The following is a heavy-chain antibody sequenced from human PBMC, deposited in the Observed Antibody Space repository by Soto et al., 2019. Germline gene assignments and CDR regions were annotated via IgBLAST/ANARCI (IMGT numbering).Heavy chain of an antibody. CDR1: GFTVSSTF. Sequence: EVQLVESGGGLIQPGGSLRLSCAASGFTVSSTFMMWVRQAPGKGLEWDSSLYRGGSTYYADAVEGRFIVSRDSPENTLYLQMNSLRGDDTAVYYCARARVEVPAHPRLDAFDLWGPGTVVAVSS. CDR2: LYRGGST. CDR3: ARARVEVPAHPRLDAFDL. V-gene: IGHV3-53*01. J-gene: IGHJ3*01.